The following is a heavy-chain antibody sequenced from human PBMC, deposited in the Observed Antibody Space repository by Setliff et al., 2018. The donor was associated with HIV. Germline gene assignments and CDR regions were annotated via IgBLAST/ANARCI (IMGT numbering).Heavy chain of an antibody. CDR3: ARDPYPYGSGSYPGY. CDR2: IWYDGSNK. CDR1: GFTFRNYG. V-gene: IGHV3-33*01. Sequence: GGSLRLSCAASGFTFRNYGMHWVRQAPGKGLEWVAVIWYDGSNKYYADSVKGRFTISRDNSKNTLYLQMNSLRAEDTAVYYCARDPYPYGSGSYPGYWGQGTLVTVSS. D-gene: IGHD3-10*01. J-gene: IGHJ4*02.